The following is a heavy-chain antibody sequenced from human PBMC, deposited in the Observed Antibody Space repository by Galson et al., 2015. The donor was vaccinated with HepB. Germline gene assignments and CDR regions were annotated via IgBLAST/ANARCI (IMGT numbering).Heavy chain of an antibody. CDR2: LGASLGTT. D-gene: IGHD1/OR15-1a*01. CDR1: GFKFDTYA. V-gene: IGHV3-23*01. CDR3: AKLEQRVNSFDP. Sequence: SLRLSCAASGFKFDTYAMSWVRQAPGKGLEWVSALGASLGTTYYADSVRGRFTISRDNSNNTLYLQMNSLTAEDTALYYCAKLEQRVNSFDPWGQGTLVTVSS. J-gene: IGHJ5*02.